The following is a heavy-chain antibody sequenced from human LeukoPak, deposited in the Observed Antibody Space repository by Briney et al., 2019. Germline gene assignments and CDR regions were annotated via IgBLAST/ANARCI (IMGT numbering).Heavy chain of an antibody. CDR1: GFTFSSYA. CDR2: ISYDGSNK. J-gene: IGHJ4*02. D-gene: IGHD4-17*01. Sequence: GRSLRLSCAASGFTFSSYAMHWVRQAPGKGLEWVAGISYDGSNKYYADSVKGRFTISRDNSKNTLYLQMNSLRAEDTAVYYCARDCRSGPTVTTPDYWGQGTLVTVSS. CDR3: ARDCRSGPTVTTPDY. V-gene: IGHV3-30-3*01.